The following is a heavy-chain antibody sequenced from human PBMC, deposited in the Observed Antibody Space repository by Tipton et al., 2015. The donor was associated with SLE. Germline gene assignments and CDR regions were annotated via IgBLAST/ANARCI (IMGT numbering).Heavy chain of an antibody. D-gene: IGHD3-22*01. CDR1: GGSISSYY. CDR3: AREVKTYYYDSSGYCPFDY. CDR2: IYYSGST. J-gene: IGHJ4*02. V-gene: IGHV4-39*07. Sequence: LRLSCTVSGGSISSYYWGWIRQPPGKGLEWIGSIYYSGSTYYNPSLKSRVTISVDTSKNQFSLKLSSVTAADTAVYYCAREVKTYYYDSSGYCPFDYWGQGTLVTVSS.